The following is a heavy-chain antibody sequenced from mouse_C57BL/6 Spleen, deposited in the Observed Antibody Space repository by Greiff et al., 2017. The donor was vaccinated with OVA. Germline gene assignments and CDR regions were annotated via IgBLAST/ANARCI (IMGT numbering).Heavy chain of an antibody. Sequence: VQLQQSGAELVKPGASVKLSCKASGYTFTSYWMQWVKQRPGQGLEWIGEIDPSDSYTNYNQKFKGKATLTVDTSSSTAYMQLSSLTSEDSAVYYCARGVDSSGSFADWGQGTLVTVSA. CDR2: IDPSDSYT. CDR3: ARGVDSSGSFAD. D-gene: IGHD3-2*02. J-gene: IGHJ3*01. V-gene: IGHV1-50*01. CDR1: GYTFTSYW.